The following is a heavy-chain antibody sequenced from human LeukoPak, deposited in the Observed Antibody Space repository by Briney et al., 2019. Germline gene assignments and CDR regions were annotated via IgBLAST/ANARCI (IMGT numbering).Heavy chain of an antibody. Sequence: SETLSLTCTVSIGSISSYYWSWIRQPPGKGLEWIGYIYNSGSTSYNPSLKSRVTISVDTSKNQFSLKVSSVTAADTAVYYCARGSTVTPHYFDYWGLGTLVTVSS. CDR2: IYNSGST. D-gene: IGHD4-17*01. J-gene: IGHJ4*02. CDR1: IGSISSYY. V-gene: IGHV4-59*01. CDR3: ARGSTVTPHYFDY.